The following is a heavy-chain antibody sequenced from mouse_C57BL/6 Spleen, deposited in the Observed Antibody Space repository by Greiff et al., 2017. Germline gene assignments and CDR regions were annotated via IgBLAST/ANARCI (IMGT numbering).Heavy chain of an antibody. J-gene: IGHJ1*03. V-gene: IGHV1-42*01. D-gene: IGHD1-1*01. Sequence: VQLKESGPELVKPGASVKISCKASGYSFTGYYMNWVKQSPEKSLEWIGEINSSTGGTTYNQKFKAKATLTVDKSSSTAYMQLKSLTSEDSAVYYCARFTTVVATYYWYFDVWGTGTTVTVSS. CDR1: GYSFTGYY. CDR3: ARFTTVVATYYWYFDV. CDR2: INSSTGGT.